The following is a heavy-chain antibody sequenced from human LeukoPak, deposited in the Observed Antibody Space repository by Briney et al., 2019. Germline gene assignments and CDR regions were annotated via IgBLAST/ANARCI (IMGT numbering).Heavy chain of an antibody. D-gene: IGHD2-15*01. CDR3: ARVRCSGGGCFSTFDY. J-gene: IGHJ4*02. CDR2: LSSSSTYV. V-gene: IGHV3-21*01. CDR1: GFTFSTYS. Sequence: GGSLRLSCAAAGFTFSTYSMNWVRQAPGKGLEWVLSLSSSSTYVYYADSVKGRFTSSRDNAKNSLYLQMNSLRAEDTAVYYCARVRCSGGGCFSTFDYWGQGSLVTVSS.